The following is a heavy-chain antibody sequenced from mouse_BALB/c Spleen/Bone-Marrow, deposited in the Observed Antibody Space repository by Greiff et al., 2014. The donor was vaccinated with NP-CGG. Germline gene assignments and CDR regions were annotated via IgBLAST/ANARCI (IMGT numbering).Heavy chain of an antibody. Sequence: VQLQESGAELMKPGASVKISCKATGYTFSHYWIEWVKQRPGHGLEWIGEILPGTGSTKYNEKFKGKATITADTSSSTAYMQLSSLTSEDSAVYYCTRSLWRYFDYWGQGTTLTVSS. CDR3: TRSLWRYFDY. CDR1: GYTFSHYW. CDR2: ILPGTGST. J-gene: IGHJ2*01. D-gene: IGHD1-1*02. V-gene: IGHV1-9*01.